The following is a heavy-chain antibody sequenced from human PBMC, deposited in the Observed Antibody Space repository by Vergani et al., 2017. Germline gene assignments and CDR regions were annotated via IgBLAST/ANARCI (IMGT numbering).Heavy chain of an antibody. J-gene: IGHJ6*03. Sequence: QVQLQESGPGLVKPSGTLSLTCAVSGGSISSSNWWSWVRQPPGKGLEWIGEIYHSGSTNYNPSLKSRVTISVDKSKNQFSLKLSSVTAADMAVYYCARVDDRFARYYYYMDVWGKGTTVTVSS. CDR1: GGSISSSNW. D-gene: IGHD3-3*01. V-gene: IGHV4-4*02. CDR3: ARVDDRFARYYYYMDV. CDR2: IYHSGST.